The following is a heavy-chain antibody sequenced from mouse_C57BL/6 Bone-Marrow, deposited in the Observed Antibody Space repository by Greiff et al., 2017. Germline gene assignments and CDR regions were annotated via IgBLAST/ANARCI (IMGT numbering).Heavy chain of an antibody. CDR2: ISSGSSTI. CDR1: GFTFSDYG. V-gene: IGHV5-17*01. D-gene: IGHD2-5*01. CDR3: ARVDYSNHYYAMDY. Sequence: EVMLVESGGGLVKPGGSLKLSCAASGFTFSDYGMHWVRQAPEKGLEWVAYISSGSSTIYYADTVKGRFTISRDNAKNTLFLQMTSLRSEDTAMYYCARVDYSNHYYAMDYWGQGTSVTVSS. J-gene: IGHJ4*01.